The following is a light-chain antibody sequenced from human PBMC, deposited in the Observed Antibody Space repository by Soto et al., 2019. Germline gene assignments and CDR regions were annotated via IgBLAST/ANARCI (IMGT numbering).Light chain of an antibody. J-gene: IGKJ2*01. CDR1: QSVSSSY. CDR3: QQYGSSSFT. V-gene: IGKV3-20*01. CDR2: ATS. Sequence: EIVLTQSPGTLSLSSGERATLSCRASQSVSSSYLAWYQQKPGQPPRLLVYATSSRATGLPHRFSGSGSGTDFPLTISRLELEDFAVYYGQQYGSSSFTFGQGTKLEIK.